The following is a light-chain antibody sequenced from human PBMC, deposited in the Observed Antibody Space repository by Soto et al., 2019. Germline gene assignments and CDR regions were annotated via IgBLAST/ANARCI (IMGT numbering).Light chain of an antibody. CDR2: DAS. Sequence: DIQMTQSPSSLSASVGDRVTITCQASQDISNYLIWYQQKPGKAPKLLIYDASNLATGVPSRFSGSGSGTDFTFTISSLQPEDSATYYCQQYDNLPPYTFGPGTKVDIK. V-gene: IGKV1-33*01. CDR1: QDISNY. J-gene: IGKJ3*01. CDR3: QQYDNLPPYT.